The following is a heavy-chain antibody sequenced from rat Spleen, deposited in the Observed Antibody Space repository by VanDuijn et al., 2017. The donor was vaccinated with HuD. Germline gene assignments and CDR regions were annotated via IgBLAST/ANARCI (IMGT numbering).Heavy chain of an antibody. Sequence: QVQLKESGPGLVQPSQTLSLTCTVSGFSLSSYGVIWVHQPPGKGLEWVGGVWGDGSTAYNSALRSRLTISRDTSKSQVFLKMNSLQTEDTAIYFCHWFAYWGQGTLVTVSS. CDR1: GFSLSSYG. CDR2: VWGDGST. CDR3: HWFAY. V-gene: IGHV2-13*01. J-gene: IGHJ3*01.